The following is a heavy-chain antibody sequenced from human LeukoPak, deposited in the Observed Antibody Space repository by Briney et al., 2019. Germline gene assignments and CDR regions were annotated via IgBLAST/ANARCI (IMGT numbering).Heavy chain of an antibody. CDR3: ATPGGSVMAAEPFDY. Sequence: GASVKVSCKVSGYTLTELSMHWVRQAPGKGLEWMGGFDPEDGETIYAQKFQGRVTMTEDTSTDTAYMELSSLRSEDTAVYYCATPGGSVMAAEPFDYWGQGTLVTVSS. V-gene: IGHV1-24*01. CDR2: FDPEDGET. D-gene: IGHD2-8*01. J-gene: IGHJ4*02. CDR1: GYTLTELS.